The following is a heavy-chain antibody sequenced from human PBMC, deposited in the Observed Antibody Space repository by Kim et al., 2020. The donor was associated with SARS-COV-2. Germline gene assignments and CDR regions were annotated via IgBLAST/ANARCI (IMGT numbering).Heavy chain of an antibody. D-gene: IGHD4-4*01. Sequence: GGSLRLSCAASGFIFSRYGMHWVRQAPGKGLEWVAVVSYDGSQKYYPDSVRGRFTISRDNSKNMVYLQMDSLRDEDTAVYYCAKIYGALQFWDYFDYWSQGTLVTVSS. J-gene: IGHJ4*02. CDR3: AKIYGALQFWDYFDY. CDR1: GFIFSRYG. CDR2: VSYDGSQK. V-gene: IGHV3-30*18.